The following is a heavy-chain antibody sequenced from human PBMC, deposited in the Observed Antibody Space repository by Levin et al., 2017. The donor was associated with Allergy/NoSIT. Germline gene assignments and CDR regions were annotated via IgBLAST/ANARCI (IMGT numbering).Heavy chain of an antibody. V-gene: IGHV3-21*01. J-gene: IGHJ3*02. CDR2: IGSGGSHI. CDR1: EFSFSSSS. Sequence: PGGSLRLSCAASEFSFSSSSMNWVRQAPGKGLEWVSSIGSGGSHIYYADSLKGRFTISRDNAKNSLYLQINSLRVEDTAVYYCARVGVGDTKDDTLDIWGQGTMVTVSS. D-gene: IGHD1-26*01. CDR3: ARVGVGDTKDDTLDI.